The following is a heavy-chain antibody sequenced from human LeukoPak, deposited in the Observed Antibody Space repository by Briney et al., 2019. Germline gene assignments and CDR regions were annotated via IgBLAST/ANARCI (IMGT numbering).Heavy chain of an antibody. J-gene: IGHJ6*03. CDR3: ARLGRTPRPDYYYYMDV. Sequence: ASVKVSCKASGYTFTGYYMHWVRQAPGQGLEWMGWMNPNSGGKNYEQKFQGRVTMTRDTSISTAYMELSSLRSEDTAVYYCARLGRTPRPDYYYYMDVWGKGTTVTVSS. CDR1: GYTFTGYY. CDR2: MNPNSGGK. V-gene: IGHV1-2*02.